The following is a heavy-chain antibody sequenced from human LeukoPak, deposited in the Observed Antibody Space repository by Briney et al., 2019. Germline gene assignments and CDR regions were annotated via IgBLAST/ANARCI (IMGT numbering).Heavy chain of an antibody. D-gene: IGHD6-6*01. V-gene: IGHV1-2*06. CDR1: GYTFTGYY. Sequence: ASEKVSCKASGYTFTGYYMHWVRQAPGQGLEWMGRINPNSGGTNYAQKFQGRVTMTRDTSISTAYMELSRLRSDDTAVYYCARQLVWGNCFDPWGQGTLVTVSS. CDR3: ARQLVWGNCFDP. J-gene: IGHJ5*02. CDR2: INPNSGGT.